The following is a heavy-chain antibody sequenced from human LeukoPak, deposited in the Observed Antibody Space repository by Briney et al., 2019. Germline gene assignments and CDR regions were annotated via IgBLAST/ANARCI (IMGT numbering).Heavy chain of an antibody. Sequence: ASVTVSCKASGYTFTVYYMHWVRQAPGQGREGMGWINPNSGGTNYAQKFQGRVTMTRDTAISTAYMELSRLRSDDTAVYYCARDGGTYCSGGSCYSSASADYRGQGTLVTVSS. J-gene: IGHJ4*02. CDR3: ARDGGTYCSGGSCYSSASADY. D-gene: IGHD2-15*01. CDR1: GYTFTVYY. CDR2: INPNSGGT. V-gene: IGHV1-2*02.